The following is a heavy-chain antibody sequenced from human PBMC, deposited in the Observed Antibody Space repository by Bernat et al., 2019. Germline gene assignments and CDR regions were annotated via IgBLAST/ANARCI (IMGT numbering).Heavy chain of an antibody. CDR1: GFTFSSYG. D-gene: IGHD2-21*01. Sequence: QVQLVESGGGVVQPGRSLRLSCAASGFTFSSYGMHWVRQAPGKGLEWVAVISYDGSNKCYADSVKGRFTISRDNSKNTLYLQMNSLRAEATAVYYCAGDRDCYHDYWGQGTLVTVSS. V-gene: IGHV3-30*03. J-gene: IGHJ4*02. CDR3: AGDRDCYHDY. CDR2: ISYDGSNK.